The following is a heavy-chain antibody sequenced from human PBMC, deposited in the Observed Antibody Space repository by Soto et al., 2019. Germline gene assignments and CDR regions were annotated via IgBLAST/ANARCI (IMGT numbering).Heavy chain of an antibody. Sequence: GGSLRLSCAASGFTFSSYAMHWVRQAPGKGLEWVAVISYDGSNKYYADSVKGRFTISRDNSKNTLYLQMNSLRAEDTAVYYCARGDQPANYDFWSGYSPRLKANYYYYGMDVWSQGTTVTVSS. CDR3: ARGDQPANYDFWSGYSPRLKANYYYYGMDV. CDR2: ISYDGSNK. CDR1: GFTFSSYA. D-gene: IGHD3-3*01. J-gene: IGHJ6*02. V-gene: IGHV3-30-3*01.